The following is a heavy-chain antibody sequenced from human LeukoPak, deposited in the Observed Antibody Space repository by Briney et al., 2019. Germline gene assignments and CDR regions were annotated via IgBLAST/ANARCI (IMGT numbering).Heavy chain of an antibody. D-gene: IGHD2-15*01. V-gene: IGHV1-69*04. CDR1: GGTFSSYA. J-gene: IGHJ4*02. CDR2: IIPILGIA. CDR3: ARDDRRGGSNDFGY. Sequence: GASVKVSCKASGGTFSSYAISWVRQAPGQGLEWMGRIIPILGIANYAQKFQGRVTITADKSTSTAYMELSSLRSEDTAVYYCARDDRRGGSNDFGYWGQGTLVTVSS.